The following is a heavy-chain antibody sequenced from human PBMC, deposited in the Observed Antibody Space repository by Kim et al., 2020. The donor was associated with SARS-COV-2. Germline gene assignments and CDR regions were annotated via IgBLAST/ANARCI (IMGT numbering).Heavy chain of an antibody. D-gene: IGHD1-7*01. J-gene: IGHJ4*02. Sequence: DSVKGRFTISRENSKNPLYLQMNSLRAEDTAVYYCAKDRAGLELLCSFDIWGQGTLVTVSS. CDR3: AKDRAGLELLCSFDI. V-gene: IGHV3-30*02.